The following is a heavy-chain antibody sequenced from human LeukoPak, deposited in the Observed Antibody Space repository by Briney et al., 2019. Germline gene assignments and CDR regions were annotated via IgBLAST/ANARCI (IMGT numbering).Heavy chain of an antibody. J-gene: IGHJ4*02. CDR3: ATRGPYDILTGLEDY. Sequence: SETLSLTCAVYGGSFSGYYWSWIRQPPGKGLEWIGEINHSGSTNYNPSLKSRVTISVDKSKNQFSLKLSSVTAADTAVYYCATRGPYDILTGLEDYWGQGTLVTVSS. D-gene: IGHD3-9*01. CDR1: GGSFSGYY. V-gene: IGHV4-34*01. CDR2: INHSGST.